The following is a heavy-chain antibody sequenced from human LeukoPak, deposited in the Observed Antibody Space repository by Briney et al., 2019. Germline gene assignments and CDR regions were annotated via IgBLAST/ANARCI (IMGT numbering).Heavy chain of an antibody. CDR1: GGSFSGYY. CDR3: ARGDGRDGYKGRLEY. D-gene: IGHD5-24*01. J-gene: IGHJ4*02. V-gene: IGHV4-34*01. Sequence: PSETLSLTCAVSGGSFSGYYWSWVRQPPGKGLEWIGEINHSGSTNYNPSLKSRGTISVDTSKNQFSRKLSTVTAADTAVYYCARGDGRDGYKGRLEYWGQGNLVTVSS. CDR2: INHSGST.